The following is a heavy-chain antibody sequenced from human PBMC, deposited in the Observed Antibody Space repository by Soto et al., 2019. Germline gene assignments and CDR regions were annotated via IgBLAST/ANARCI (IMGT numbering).Heavy chain of an antibody. CDR1: GNTVPNYA. CDR2: INAGNGNT. D-gene: IGHD4-17*01. J-gene: IGHJ4*02. Sequence: GASVKVSCKASGNTVPNYAIHWVRQAPGQRLEWMGWINAGNGNTKYSQKFQGRVTITRDTSASTAYMELRSLRSDDTAVYYCARDNYGDYDNSNFDYWGQGTLVTVSS. CDR3: ARDNYGDYDNSNFDY. V-gene: IGHV1-3*01.